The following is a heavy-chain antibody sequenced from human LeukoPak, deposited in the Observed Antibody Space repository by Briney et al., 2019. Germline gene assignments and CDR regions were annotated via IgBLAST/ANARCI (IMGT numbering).Heavy chain of an antibody. V-gene: IGHV3-48*01. CDR1: GFTFSSYS. Sequence: GGSLRLSCTASGFTFSSYSMNWVRQAPGKGLEWVSYISSSSGTIYYADSVKGRFTISRDNAKNSLYLQMNSLRAEDTAVYYCARDLIAVAGTFGYYFDYWGQGTPVTVSS. CDR3: ARDLIAVAGTFGYYFDY. CDR2: ISSSSGTI. J-gene: IGHJ4*02. D-gene: IGHD6-19*01.